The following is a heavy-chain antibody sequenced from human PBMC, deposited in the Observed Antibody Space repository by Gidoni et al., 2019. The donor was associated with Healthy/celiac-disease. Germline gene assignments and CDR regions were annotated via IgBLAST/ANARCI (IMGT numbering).Heavy chain of an antibody. D-gene: IGHD2-15*01. Sequence: QVQLVQSGAEVKKPGASVKVSCKASGYTFTSYGISWVRQAPGQGLERMGWISAYNGNTNYAQKLQGRVTMTTDTSTSTAYMELRSLRSDDTAVYYCARVPPLPPVVTPHWFDPWGQGTLVTVSS. V-gene: IGHV1-18*01. CDR1: GYTFTSYG. CDR2: ISAYNGNT. J-gene: IGHJ5*02. CDR3: ARVPPLPPVVTPHWFDP.